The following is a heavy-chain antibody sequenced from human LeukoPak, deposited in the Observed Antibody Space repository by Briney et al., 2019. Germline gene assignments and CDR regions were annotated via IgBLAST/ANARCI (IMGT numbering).Heavy chain of an antibody. V-gene: IGHV4-59*01. CDR1: GGSISSYY. CDR3: ARDLYVYMDV. CDR2: IYYSGRT. Sequence: SETLSLTCSVSGGSISSYYWSWIRQPPGKGLEWIGYIYYSGRTSYNPSLKSQVTISEDTSKNQFSLKLSSVTAADTAVYHCARDLYVYMDVWGKGTTVTVSS. D-gene: IGHD3-16*01. J-gene: IGHJ6*03.